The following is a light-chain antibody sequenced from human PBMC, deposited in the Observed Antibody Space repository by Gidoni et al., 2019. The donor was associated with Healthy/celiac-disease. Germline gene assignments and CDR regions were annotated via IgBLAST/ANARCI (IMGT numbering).Light chain of an antibody. V-gene: IGKV3-20*01. CDR2: GAS. J-gene: IGKJ2*02. CDR1: QSVSSGY. CDR3: QQYGSSPPWT. Sequence: EIVLTQSPGTLSLSPGERATLSCRASQSVSSGYLAWYQQKPGQAPRLLIYGASNRATGIPDRFSGSGSGTDFTLTISRLEPEDVAVYYCQQYGSSPPWTFGQGTKLEIK.